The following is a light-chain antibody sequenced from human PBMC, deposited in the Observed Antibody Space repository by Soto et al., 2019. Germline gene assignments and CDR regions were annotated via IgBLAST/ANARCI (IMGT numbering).Light chain of an antibody. Sequence: VLTQFPVTLSLSPGERATLSCRASQNAHTSLAWYRQKPGQAPRLLIYDAFKRAAGIPARFSGSGSGTDFTLTISSLEPEDSGIYYCQDRSNWPLFTFGGGTKVDIK. CDR3: QDRSNWPLFT. CDR1: QNAHTS. J-gene: IGKJ4*01. V-gene: IGKV3-11*01. CDR2: DAF.